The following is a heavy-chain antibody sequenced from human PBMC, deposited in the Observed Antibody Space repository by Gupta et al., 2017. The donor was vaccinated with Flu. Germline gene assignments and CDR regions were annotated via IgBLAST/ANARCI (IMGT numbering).Heavy chain of an antibody. V-gene: IGHV3-74*01. CDR1: GFTFSSYW. CDR2: INSDGSST. J-gene: IGHJ4*02. CDR3: ARVGIRTVTTAGTYDY. Sequence: EVQLVESGGGLVQPGGSLRLSCAASGFTFSSYWMHWVRQAPGKGLVWVSRINSDGSSTSYADSGKGRFTISRDNAKNTLYLQMNSLRAEDTAVYYCARVGIRTVTTAGTYDYWGQGTLVTVSS. D-gene: IGHD4-17*01.